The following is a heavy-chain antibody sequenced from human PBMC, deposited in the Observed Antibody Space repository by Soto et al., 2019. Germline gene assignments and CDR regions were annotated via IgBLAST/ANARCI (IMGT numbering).Heavy chain of an antibody. V-gene: IGHV3-11*05. CDR2: ISGGSDDT. CDR3: ARDLRFLEWSRTQLYYYYYGMDV. D-gene: IGHD3-3*01. Sequence: PGGSLRLSCAASGFTFRDYYMTWIRQAPGKEPELISYISGGSDDTSYPGSVKGRFTISRDNARNSLYLQMNSLRAEDTAVYYCARDLRFLEWSRTQLYYYYYGMDVWGQGTTVTVSS. J-gene: IGHJ6*02. CDR1: GFTFRDYY.